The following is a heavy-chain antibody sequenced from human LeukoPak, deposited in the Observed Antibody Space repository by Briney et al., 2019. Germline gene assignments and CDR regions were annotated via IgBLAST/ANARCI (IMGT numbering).Heavy chain of an antibody. V-gene: IGHV1-2*02. J-gene: IGHJ4*02. D-gene: IGHD2-15*01. CDR3: ARVACSGGSCYPYYFDY. CDR1: GYTFTGYY. CDR2: INPNSGGT. Sequence: ASVKVSCKASGYTFTGYYMHWVRQAPGQGLEWMGWINPNSGGTNYAQKFQGRITMTRDTSISTAYMELSRLRSDDTAVYYCARVACSGGSCYPYYFDYWGQGTLVTVSS.